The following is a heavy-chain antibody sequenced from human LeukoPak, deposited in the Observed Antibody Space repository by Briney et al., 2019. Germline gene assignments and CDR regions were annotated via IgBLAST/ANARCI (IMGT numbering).Heavy chain of an antibody. CDR2: IYPDDSNT. J-gene: IGHJ4*02. CDR1: GYKFTNYW. D-gene: IGHD2-2*01. CDR3: ALQPGYCSSASCSHFDF. Sequence: GESLKISCKGSGYKFTNYWIVWVRQMPGKGLEWMGLIYPDDSNTRYSPSFQGQVTISVDKSFSTAYLQWNSLKASDTAMYYCALQPGYCSSASCSHFDFWGQGTLVTVSS. V-gene: IGHV5-51*01.